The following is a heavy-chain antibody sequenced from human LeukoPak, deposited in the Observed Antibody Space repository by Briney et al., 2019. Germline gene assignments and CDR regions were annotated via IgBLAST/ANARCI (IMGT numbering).Heavy chain of an antibody. J-gene: IGHJ4*02. V-gene: IGHV3-23*01. Sequence: GGSLRLSCTASGFSFSSYWMHWVRQAPGKGLEWVSAISGSGGSTYYADSVKGRFTISRDNSKNTLYLQMNSLRAEDTAVYYCAKEYGSGPKWGQGTLVTVSS. D-gene: IGHD3-10*01. CDR3: AKEYGSGPK. CDR1: GFSFSSYW. CDR2: ISGSGGST.